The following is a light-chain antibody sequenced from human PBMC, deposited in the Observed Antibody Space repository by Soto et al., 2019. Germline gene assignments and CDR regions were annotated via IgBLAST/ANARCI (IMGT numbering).Light chain of an antibody. Sequence: EIVMTQSPGTLSVSPGERVTLLCRASQSVSNNLAWYQQKPGQAPRLLIYDASTRSTGIPARFSGSGSGTEFTLTIISLQSEDYALYYGHQYNKWPSFTFGPGTQVDIK. CDR3: HQYNKWPSFT. CDR2: DAS. CDR1: QSVSNN. V-gene: IGKV3-15*01. J-gene: IGKJ3*01.